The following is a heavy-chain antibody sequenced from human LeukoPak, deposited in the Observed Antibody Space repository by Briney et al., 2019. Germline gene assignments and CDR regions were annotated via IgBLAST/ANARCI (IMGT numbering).Heavy chain of an antibody. CDR2: IYHSGST. Sequence: SETLSLTCTVSGYSISSGYYWGWIRQPPGKGLEWIGSIYHSGSTYYNPSLNSRVTISLDTSKNQFSLKLSSVTATDTAVYYCARVPPYPYYSDYWGQGTLVTVSS. CDR3: ARVPPYPYYSDY. CDR1: GYSISSGYY. J-gene: IGHJ4*02. V-gene: IGHV4-38-2*02.